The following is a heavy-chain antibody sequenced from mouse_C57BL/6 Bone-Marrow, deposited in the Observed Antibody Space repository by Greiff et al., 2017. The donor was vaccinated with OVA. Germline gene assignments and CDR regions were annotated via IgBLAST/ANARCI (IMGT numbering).Heavy chain of an antibody. D-gene: IGHD2-4*01. Sequence: ESGPGLVKPSQSLSLTCSVTGYSITSGYYWNWIRQFPGNKLEWMGYISYDGSNNYNPSLKNRISITRDTSKNQFFLKLNSVTTEDTATYYCARRGLRPLYAMDYWGQGTSVTVSS. J-gene: IGHJ4*01. CDR2: ISYDGSN. V-gene: IGHV3-6*01. CDR3: ARRGLRPLYAMDY. CDR1: GYSITSGYY.